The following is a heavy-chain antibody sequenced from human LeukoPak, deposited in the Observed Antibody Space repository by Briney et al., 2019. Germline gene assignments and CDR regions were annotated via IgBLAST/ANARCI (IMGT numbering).Heavy chain of an antibody. D-gene: IGHD3-10*01. J-gene: IGHJ4*02. Sequence: SETLSLTCTVSGGSISNFYWSWIRQPPGKGLEWIEYIYYSGSTNYNPSLKSRVTISVDTSKTQFSLKLRSVTAADTAVYYCARVVYSGSWGYFDYWGQGTLVTVSS. CDR3: ARVVYSGSWGYFDY. CDR1: GGSISNFY. V-gene: IGHV4-59*12. CDR2: IYYSGST.